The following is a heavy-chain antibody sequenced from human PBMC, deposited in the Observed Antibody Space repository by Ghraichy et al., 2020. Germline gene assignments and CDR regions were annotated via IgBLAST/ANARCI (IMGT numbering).Heavy chain of an antibody. CDR1: GFTFSSFV. D-gene: IGHD4-17*01. CDR3: AKDRVDSGDFVFDY. V-gene: IGHV3-23*01. Sequence: GGSLRLSCAASGFTFSSFVMNWVRQAPGKGLEWVSGISRSGGNTYYTNSVKGRFTISRDNSKNMLYLQMHSLRAEDTALYYCAKDRVDSGDFVFDYWGQGTLVTVSS. CDR2: ISRSGGNT. J-gene: IGHJ4*02.